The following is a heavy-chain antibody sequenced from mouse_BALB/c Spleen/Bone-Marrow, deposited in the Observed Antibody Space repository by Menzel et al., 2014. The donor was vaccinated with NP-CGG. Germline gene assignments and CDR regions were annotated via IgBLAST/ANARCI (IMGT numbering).Heavy chain of an antibody. J-gene: IGHJ4*01. CDR3: ARVKLWSYAMDY. V-gene: IGHV14-3*02. D-gene: IGHD1-1*02. Sequence: VQLQQSAAELVKPGASVKLSCTASGFNIKDTYMHWVKQRPEQGLEWIGRIDPANGNTKYDPKFQGKATITADTSSNTAYLQLSSLTSEDTAVYYCARVKLWSYAMDYWGQGTSVTVSS. CDR2: IDPANGNT. CDR1: GFNIKDTY.